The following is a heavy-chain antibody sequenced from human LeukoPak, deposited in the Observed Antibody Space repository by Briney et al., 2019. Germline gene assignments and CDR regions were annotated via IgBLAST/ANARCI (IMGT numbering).Heavy chain of an antibody. CDR3: ARDGKFHYDSSGYSLDY. D-gene: IGHD3-22*01. CDR1: GCTFTGYY. J-gene: IGHJ4*02. CDR2: INPNSGGT. Sequence: GASVKVSCKASGCTFTGYYMHWVRQAPGQGLEWMGWINPNSGGTNYAQKFQGRVTMTRDTSISTAYMELSRLRSDDTAVYYCARDGKFHYDSSGYSLDYWGQGTLVTVSS. V-gene: IGHV1-2*02.